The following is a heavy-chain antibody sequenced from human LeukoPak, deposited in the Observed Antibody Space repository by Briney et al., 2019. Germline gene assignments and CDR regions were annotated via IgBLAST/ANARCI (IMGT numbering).Heavy chain of an antibody. D-gene: IGHD2-15*01. CDR1: GYTFTSYG. J-gene: IGHJ5*02. CDR2: ISAYNGNT. CDR3: ARDGGSEVAATFGWFDP. V-gene: IGHV1-18*01. Sequence: ASVKVSCKASGYTFTSYGISWVRQAPGQGLEWMGWISAYNGNTNYAQKLQGRVTMTTDTSTSTAYMELRSLRSGDTAVYYCARDGGSEVAATFGWFDPWGQGTLVTVSS.